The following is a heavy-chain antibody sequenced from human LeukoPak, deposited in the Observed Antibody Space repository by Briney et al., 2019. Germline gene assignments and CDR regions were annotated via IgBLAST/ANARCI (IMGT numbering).Heavy chain of an antibody. V-gene: IGHV4-30-2*03. Sequence: SQTLSLXCTVSGGSISSGDYHWSWIRQPPGKGLEWIGSIYHSGITYYNPSLKSRVTISVDTSKNQFSLKLSSVTAADTAVYYCATVDYWGQGTLVTVSS. CDR2: IYHSGIT. CDR3: ATVDY. J-gene: IGHJ4*02. CDR1: GGSISSGDYH.